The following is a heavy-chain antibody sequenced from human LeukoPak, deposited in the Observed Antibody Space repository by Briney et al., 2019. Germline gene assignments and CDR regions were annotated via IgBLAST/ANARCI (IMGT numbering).Heavy chain of an antibody. V-gene: IGHV3-74*01. CDR3: ARATLYYYDSSGYIDY. J-gene: IGHJ4*02. Sequence: GGSLRLSCAASGFTFSSYWMHWVRQAPGKGLVWVSRINSDGSSTSYADSVKGRFTISRDNAKNTLYLQMNSLRAEDTAVYYRARATLYYYDSSGYIDYWGQGTLVTVSS. CDR2: INSDGSST. D-gene: IGHD3-22*01. CDR1: GFTFSSYW.